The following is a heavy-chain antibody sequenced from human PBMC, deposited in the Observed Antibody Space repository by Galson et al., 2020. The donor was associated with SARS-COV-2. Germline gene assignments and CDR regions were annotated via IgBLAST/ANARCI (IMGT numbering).Heavy chain of an antibody. CDR3: ARGPPIVGAQGALDY. CDR1: GGSISSSNW. V-gene: IGHV4-4*02. D-gene: IGHD1-26*01. CDR2: IYHSGST. J-gene: IGHJ4*02. Sequence: ASETLPLTCAVSGGSISSSNWWSWVRQPPGKGLEWIGEIYHSGSTNYNPSLKSRVTISVDKSKNQFSLKLSSVTAADTAVYYCARGPPIVGAQGALDYWGQGTLVTVSS.